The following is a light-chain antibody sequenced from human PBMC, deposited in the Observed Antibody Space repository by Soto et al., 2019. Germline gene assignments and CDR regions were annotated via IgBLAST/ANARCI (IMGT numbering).Light chain of an antibody. CDR1: QGISSD. V-gene: IGKV1-9*01. Sequence: DIQLTQSPSFLSASVGDRVTITCRASQGISSDLAWYQQKPGKAPKLLIYAASTFQSGVPSRFSGSGSGTDFTLPISSLQPDDLATYYSQQYNSYSLPFGGGTKVEIK. CDR2: AAS. CDR3: QQYNSYSLP. J-gene: IGKJ4*01.